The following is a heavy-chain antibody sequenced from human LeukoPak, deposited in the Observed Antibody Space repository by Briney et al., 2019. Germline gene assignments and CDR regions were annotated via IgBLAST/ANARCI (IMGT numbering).Heavy chain of an antibody. CDR1: GYTLTELS. V-gene: IGHV1-24*01. CDR2: FDPEDGET. Sequence: ASVKVSCKVSGYTLTELSMHWVRQAPGKGLEWMGGFDPEDGETIYAQKFQGRVTMTEDTSTDTAYMELSSLRSEDTAVYYYATSYDSSGYYYSFDYWGQGTLVTVSS. J-gene: IGHJ4*02. D-gene: IGHD3-22*01. CDR3: ATSYDSSGYYYSFDY.